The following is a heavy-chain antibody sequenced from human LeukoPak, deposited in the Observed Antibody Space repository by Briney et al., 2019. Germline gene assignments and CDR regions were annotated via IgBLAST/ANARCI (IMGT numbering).Heavy chain of an antibody. J-gene: IGHJ2*01. CDR2: INPSGGST. CDR3: ARASTPLWYFDL. V-gene: IGHV1-46*01. Sequence: ASVKVSCKASGYTFTSYYMHWVRQAPGQGLEWMGIINPSGGSTSYAQKFQGRVTITADESTSTAYMELSSLRSEDTAVYYCARASTPLWYFDLWGRGTLVTVSS. CDR1: GYTFTSYY.